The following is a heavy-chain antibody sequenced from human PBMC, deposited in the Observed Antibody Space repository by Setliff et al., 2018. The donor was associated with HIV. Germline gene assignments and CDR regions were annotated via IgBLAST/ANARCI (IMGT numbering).Heavy chain of an antibody. J-gene: IGHJ3*02. CDR1: GYTFTSYF. D-gene: IGHD2-2*01. V-gene: IGHV1-46*01. CDR3: ARAGGGATDQAFDI. CDR2: IDPNGGAT. Sequence: ASVKVSCKAFGYTFTSYFLHWVRQAPGQGLEWLGIIDPNGGATNNAQKLQGRLTVTTDTSKGTLYIELSNLRSDDSAVYYCARAGGGATDQAFDIWGQGTMVTVSS.